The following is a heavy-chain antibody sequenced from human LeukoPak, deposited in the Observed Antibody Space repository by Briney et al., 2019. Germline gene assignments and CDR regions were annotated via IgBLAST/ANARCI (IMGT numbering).Heavy chain of an antibody. CDR1: GYTLTELS. V-gene: IGHV1-24*01. CDR3: ATGVGAGVGATPYGMDV. J-gene: IGHJ6*02. Sequence: ASVKVSCKVSGYTLTELSMHWVRQAPGKGLEWMGGFDPEDGETIYAQKFQGRVTMTEDTSTDTAYMEPSSLRSEDTAVYYCATGVGAGVGATPYGMDVWGQGTTVTVSS. CDR2: FDPEDGET. D-gene: IGHD1-26*01.